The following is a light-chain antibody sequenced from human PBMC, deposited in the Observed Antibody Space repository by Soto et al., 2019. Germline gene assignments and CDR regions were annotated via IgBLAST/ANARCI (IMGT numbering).Light chain of an antibody. Sequence: EIVLTQSPGTLSLSPGDRATLSCRASQSVSSNYLAWYQQKPGQAPRLLIYGASTRATGIPARFSGSGSGTEFTLTISSLQSEDFAVYYCQQYNSWPPWTFGQGTKV. V-gene: IGKV3-15*01. CDR3: QQYNSWPPWT. CDR1: QSVSSN. CDR2: GAS. J-gene: IGKJ1*01.